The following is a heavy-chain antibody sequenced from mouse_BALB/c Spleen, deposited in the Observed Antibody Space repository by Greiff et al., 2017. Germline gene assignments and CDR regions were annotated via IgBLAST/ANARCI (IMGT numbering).Heavy chain of an antibody. Sequence: EVKVVESGGGLVQPGGSRKLSCAASGFTFSSFGMHWVRQAPEKGLEWVAYISSGSSTIYYADTVKGRFTISRDNPKNTLFLQMTSLRSEDTAMYYCASLGPYAMDYWGQGTSVTVSS. D-gene: IGHD4-1*01. CDR1: GFTFSSFG. V-gene: IGHV5-17*02. CDR3: ASLGPYAMDY. CDR2: ISSGSSTI. J-gene: IGHJ4*01.